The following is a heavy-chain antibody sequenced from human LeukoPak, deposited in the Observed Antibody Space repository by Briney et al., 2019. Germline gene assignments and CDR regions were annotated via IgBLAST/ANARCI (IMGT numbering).Heavy chain of an antibody. CDR1: GYTFTSYG. Sequence: ASVKVSCKASGYTFTSYGISWVRQAPGQGLEWMGWISAYNGNTNYAQKLLGRVTMTTDTSTSTAYMELRGLRSDDTAVYYCALAERGNWFDPWGQGTLVTVSS. J-gene: IGHJ5*02. CDR2: ISAYNGNT. V-gene: IGHV1-18*01. D-gene: IGHD2-15*01. CDR3: ALAERGNWFDP.